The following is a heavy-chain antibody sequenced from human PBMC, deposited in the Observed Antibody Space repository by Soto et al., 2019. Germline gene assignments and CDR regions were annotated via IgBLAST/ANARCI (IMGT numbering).Heavy chain of an antibody. CDR2: IYYSGST. V-gene: IGHV4-31*03. CDR1: GASISSGAYY. Sequence: PSETLSLTCTVSGASISSGAYYWGWIRQHPGKGLEWIGYIYYSGSTYYNPSLKSRVTISLDMSKNQFSLKLSSVTAADTAVYYCARDRGQFAMDVWGEGTTVTVS. CDR3: ARDRGQFAMDV. J-gene: IGHJ6*02.